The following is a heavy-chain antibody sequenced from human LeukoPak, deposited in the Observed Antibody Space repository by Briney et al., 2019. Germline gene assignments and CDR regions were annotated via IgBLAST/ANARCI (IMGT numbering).Heavy chain of an antibody. Sequence: SETLSLTCTVSGGSISSSSYYWGWIRQPPGKGLVWIGSIYYSGSTYYNPSLKSRVTISVDTSKNQFSLKLSSVTAADTAVYYCARPGRTGDRATFDYWGQGTLVTVSS. CDR3: ARPGRTGDRATFDY. CDR2: IYYSGST. D-gene: IGHD7-27*01. V-gene: IGHV4-39*01. CDR1: GGSISSSSYY. J-gene: IGHJ4*02.